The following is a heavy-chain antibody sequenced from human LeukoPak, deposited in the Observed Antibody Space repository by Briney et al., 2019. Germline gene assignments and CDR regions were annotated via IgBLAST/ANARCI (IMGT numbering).Heavy chain of an antibody. CDR2: ICGSGDRT. V-gene: IGHV3-23*01. J-gene: IGHJ5*02. CDR1: EFTFSSYA. CDR3: AKGDGINHYHWFDP. Sequence: GGALRLSCAASEFTFSSYAMNWVRQAPGKGLEWVSGICGSGDRTYYADFVKGRFTISRDNSKNTLYLQMNSLRAEDTALYYCAKGDGINHYHWFDPWGQGTQVTVSS. D-gene: IGHD2-21*02.